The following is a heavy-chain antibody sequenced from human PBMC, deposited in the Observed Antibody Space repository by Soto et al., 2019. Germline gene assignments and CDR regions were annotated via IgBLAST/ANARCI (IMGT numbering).Heavy chain of an antibody. V-gene: IGHV4-59*08. CDR2: VYHSGKT. Sequence: QVQLQESGPGLVKPSETLSLTCSVSGVYISSHYWSWIRQPPGKGLEWIGYVYHSGKTDYNPSLKSRITISMDTSKNQVSLSLTSVTAADTAVYYCARPRGTTPAVWYFDLWGRGTLVTVSS. CDR3: ARPRGTTPAVWYFDL. D-gene: IGHD1-26*01. J-gene: IGHJ2*01. CDR1: GVYISSHY.